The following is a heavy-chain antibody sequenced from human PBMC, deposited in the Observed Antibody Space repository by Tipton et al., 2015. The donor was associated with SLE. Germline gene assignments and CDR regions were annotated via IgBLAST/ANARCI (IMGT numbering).Heavy chain of an antibody. CDR1: GGSFSGYY. J-gene: IGHJ2*01. D-gene: IGHD5/OR15-5a*01. V-gene: IGHV4-34*01. CDR2: INHSGST. Sequence: LRLSCAVYGGSFSGYYWSWIRQPPGKGLEWIGEINHSGSTNYNPSLKSRVTISVDTSKNQFSLKLSSVTAADTAVYYCARGPLLDLWGRGTPVTVSS. CDR3: ARGPLLDL.